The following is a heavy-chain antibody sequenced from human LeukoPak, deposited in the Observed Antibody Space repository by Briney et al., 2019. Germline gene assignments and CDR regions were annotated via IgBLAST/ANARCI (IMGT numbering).Heavy chain of an antibody. CDR2: INWSGGST. CDR1: GFTFTSYA. J-gene: IGHJ4*02. Sequence: GGSLRLSCAASGFTFTSYAMSWVRQVPGKGLEWVSGINWSGGSTGYADPLRGRFTISRDNAKNSRYLQMDSLRAEDTALYYCARAPITSPFYFDSWGQGTLVTVSS. CDR3: ARAPITSPFYFDS. V-gene: IGHV3-20*04. D-gene: IGHD2-2*01.